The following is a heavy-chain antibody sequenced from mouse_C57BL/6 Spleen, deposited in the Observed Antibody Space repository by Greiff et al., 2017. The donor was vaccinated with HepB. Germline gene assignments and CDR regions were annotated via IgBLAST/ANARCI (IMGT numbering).Heavy chain of an antibody. CDR2: FYPGSGSI. V-gene: IGHV1-62-2*01. Sequence: VQLQQSGAELVKPGASVKLSCKASGYTFTEYTIHWVKQRSGQGLEWIGWFYPGSGSIKYNEKFKDKATLTADKSSSTVYMELSRLTSEDAAVYFCARHGGPPDYYGSSYWCAYWGQGTLVTVSA. J-gene: IGHJ3*01. D-gene: IGHD1-1*01. CDR1: GYTFTEYT. CDR3: ARHGGPPDYYGSSYWCAY.